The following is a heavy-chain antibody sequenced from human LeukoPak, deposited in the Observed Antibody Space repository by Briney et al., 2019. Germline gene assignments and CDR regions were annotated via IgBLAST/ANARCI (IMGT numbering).Heavy chain of an antibody. CDR3: AKDLLVDFWSGYPS. Sequence: GGSLRLSCAASGFTFSSYSMNWVRQAPGKGLEWVSYISSSSSTIYYADSVKGRFTISRDNSKNTLYLQMNSLRAEDTAVYYCAKDLLVDFWSGYPSWGQGTLVTVSS. J-gene: IGHJ4*02. CDR1: GFTFSSYS. CDR2: ISSSSSTI. D-gene: IGHD3-3*01. V-gene: IGHV3-48*01.